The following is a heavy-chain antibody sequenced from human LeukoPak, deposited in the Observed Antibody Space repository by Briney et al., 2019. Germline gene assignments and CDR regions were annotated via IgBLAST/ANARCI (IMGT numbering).Heavy chain of an antibody. V-gene: IGHV4-38-2*02. J-gene: IGHJ3*02. Sequence: PSETLSLTCTVSGYSISSGYYWGWIRQPPGKGLEWIGSIYHSGSTYYNPSLKSRVTISVDTSKNQFSLKLSSVTAADTAVYYCARVRTRWGLYAFDIWGQGTMVTVSS. CDR3: ARVRTRWGLYAFDI. D-gene: IGHD2-2*01. CDR2: IYHSGST. CDR1: GYSISSGYY.